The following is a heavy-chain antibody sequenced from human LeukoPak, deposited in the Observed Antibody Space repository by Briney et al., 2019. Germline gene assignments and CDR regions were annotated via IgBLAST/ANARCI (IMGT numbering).Heavy chain of an antibody. J-gene: IGHJ4*02. V-gene: IGHV4-61*02. CDR2: TYTSGST. D-gene: IGHD3-9*01. Sequence: SETLSLTCTVSGGSISSGSYYWSWIRQPAGKGLEWIGRTYTSGSTNYNPSLKSRVTISVDTSKNQFSLKLSSVTAADTAVYYCARALRYFDWLPKDYFDYWGQGTLVTVSS. CDR1: GGSISSGSYY. CDR3: ARALRYFDWLPKDYFDY.